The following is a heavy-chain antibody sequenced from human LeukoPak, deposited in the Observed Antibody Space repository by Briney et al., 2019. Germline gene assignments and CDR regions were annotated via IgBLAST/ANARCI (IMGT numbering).Heavy chain of an antibody. CDR2: INHSGST. V-gene: IGHV4-34*01. CDR3: ARVRIRWFREVASYMDV. J-gene: IGHJ6*03. CDR1: GGSFSGYY. Sequence: PSETLSLTCAVYGGSFSGYYWSWIRQPPGKGLEWIGEINHSGSTNYNPSLKSRVTISVDTSKNQFSLKLSSVTAADTAVYYCARVRIRWFREVASYMDVWGKGTTVTVSS. D-gene: IGHD3-10*01.